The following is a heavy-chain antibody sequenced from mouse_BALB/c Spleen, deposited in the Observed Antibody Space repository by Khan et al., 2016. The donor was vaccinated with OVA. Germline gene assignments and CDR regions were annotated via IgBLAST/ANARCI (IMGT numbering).Heavy chain of an antibody. CDR3: ARAYYRYDGYYAMDY. D-gene: IGHD2-14*01. J-gene: IGHJ4*01. CDR1: GFSLSRYN. Sequence: QVQLQESGPGLVAPSQTLSITCPVSGFSLSRYNIHWVRQPPGKGLEWLGMIWGGGGTPYNSTPNSRLSIIKDNSKSQLFLKMNSLQTDDSARYYDARAYYRYDGYYAMDYWGQGTSVTVSS. V-gene: IGHV2-6-4*01. CDR2: IWGGGGT.